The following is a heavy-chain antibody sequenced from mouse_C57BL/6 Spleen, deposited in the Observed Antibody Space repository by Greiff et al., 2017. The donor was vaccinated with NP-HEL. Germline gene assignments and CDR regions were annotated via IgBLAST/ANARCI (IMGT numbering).Heavy chain of an antibody. CDR3: ASDGRCIGSSYKYAMDY. V-gene: IGHV1-69*01. D-gene: IGHD1-1*01. CDR2: IDPSDSYT. J-gene: IGHJ4*01. CDR1: GYTFTSYW. Sequence: VQLQQSGAELVMPGASVKLSCKASGYTFTSYWMHWVKQRPGQGLEWIGEIDPSDSYTNYTHKFKGKSTLTVDKSSTTAYMQLSSLTSEDSAVYYCASDGRCIGSSYKYAMDYWGQGTSVTVSS.